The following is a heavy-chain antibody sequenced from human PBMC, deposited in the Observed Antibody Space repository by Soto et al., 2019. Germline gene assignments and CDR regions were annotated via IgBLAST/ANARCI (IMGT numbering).Heavy chain of an antibody. CDR2: ISNSGSYI. Sequence: EVQLVESGGGLVKPGGSLRLSCAASEFTLSSYSMNWVRQAPCTGLEWVSSISNSGSYIYYADSVRGRFIISRDNAKNSLYLQMDSLIAEETAVYYCVIGYCSGGSRYYIVYFHMDVWGKVTTVTVPS. CDR1: EFTLSSYS. V-gene: IGHV3-21*01. CDR3: VIGYCSGGSRYYIVYFHMDV. D-gene: IGHD2-15*01. J-gene: IGHJ6*03.